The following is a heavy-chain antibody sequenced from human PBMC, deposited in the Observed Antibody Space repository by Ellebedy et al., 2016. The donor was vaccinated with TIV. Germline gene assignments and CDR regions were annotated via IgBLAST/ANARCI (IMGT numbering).Heavy chain of an antibody. CDR3: ATHSWNH. Sequence: GESLKISXAASGFTFSTYAMSWVRQAPGKGLEWVSAISGTGGSTYYADSVKGRFTISRDNSKNTLYLQMNSLRAEDTAVYYCATHSWNHWGQGTLVTVS. D-gene: IGHD3-3*02. V-gene: IGHV3-23*01. CDR1: GFTFSTYA. J-gene: IGHJ5*02. CDR2: ISGTGGST.